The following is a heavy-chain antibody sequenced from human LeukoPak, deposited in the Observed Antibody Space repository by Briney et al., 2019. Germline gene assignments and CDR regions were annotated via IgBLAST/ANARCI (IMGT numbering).Heavy chain of an antibody. CDR3: ARDGHSSGWYFQH. J-gene: IGHJ1*01. CDR2: IYYSGST. D-gene: IGHD6-19*01. CDR1: GGSISSYY. V-gene: IGHV4-59*01. Sequence: PSETLSLTCTVSGGSISSYYWSWIRQPPGKGLEWIGYIYYSGSTNYNPSLKNRVTISVDTSKNQFSLKLSSVTAADTAVYYCARDGHSSGWYFQHWGQGTLVTVSS.